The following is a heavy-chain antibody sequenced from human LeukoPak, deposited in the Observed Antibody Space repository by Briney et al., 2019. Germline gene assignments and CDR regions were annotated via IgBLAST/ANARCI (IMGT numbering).Heavy chain of an antibody. J-gene: IGHJ6*03. V-gene: IGHV1-69*06. D-gene: IGHD5-12*01. CDR1: GGTFSSYA. CDR2: IIPIFGTA. CDR3: ARDGGYDLGSVGYYYYYMDV. Sequence: ASVKVSCKASGGTFSSYAISWVRQAPGQGLEWMGGIIPIFGTANYAQKFQGRVTITADKSTSTAYMELSSLRSEDTAVYYCARDGGYDLGSVGYYYYYMDVWGKGTTVTVSS.